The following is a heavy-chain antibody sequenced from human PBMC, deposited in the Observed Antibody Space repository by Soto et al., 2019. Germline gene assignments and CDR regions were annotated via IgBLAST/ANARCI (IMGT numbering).Heavy chain of an antibody. CDR3: ARAVEFPALYF. J-gene: IGHJ4*02. Sequence: SETLSLTCTVSGGSISTYYWNWIRQPPGKGLEWIGNIYNSDNTNYSPSLKSRVTISVDTSKNHFSLKLSSVTAADTAVYYCARAVEFPALYFWGQGTLVTVSS. CDR1: GGSISTYY. CDR2: IYNSDNT. V-gene: IGHV4-59*01.